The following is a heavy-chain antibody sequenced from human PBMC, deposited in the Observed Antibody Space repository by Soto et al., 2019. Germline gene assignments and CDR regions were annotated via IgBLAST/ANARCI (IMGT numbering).Heavy chain of an antibody. Sequence: VQLVQSGAEVKKPGASVKVSCKASGYTFTSYAMHWVRQAPGQRLEWMGWINAGNGNTKYSQKFQGRVTITRDTSASTAYMELSSLRSEDTAVYYCARGHGIAVAGLIFFDYWGQGTLVTVSS. CDR1: GYTFTSYA. CDR2: INAGNGNT. CDR3: ARGHGIAVAGLIFFDY. J-gene: IGHJ4*02. V-gene: IGHV1-3*01. D-gene: IGHD6-19*01.